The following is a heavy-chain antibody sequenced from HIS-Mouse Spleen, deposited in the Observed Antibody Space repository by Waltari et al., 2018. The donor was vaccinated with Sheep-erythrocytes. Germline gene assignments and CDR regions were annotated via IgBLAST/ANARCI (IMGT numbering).Heavy chain of an antibody. CDR1: GFTFSSYD. J-gene: IGHJ3*02. V-gene: IGHV3-13*01. CDR2: IGTASDT. Sequence: EVQLVESGGGLVQPGGSLRLSCAASGFTFSSYDMHWVRQATGKGLELVSAIGTASDTYYPGSVKGRLTISRENAKNSLYLQMNSLRAGDTAVYYCARANSGSYDDAVDIWGQGTMVTVSS. CDR3: ARANSGSYDDAVDI. D-gene: IGHD1-26*01.